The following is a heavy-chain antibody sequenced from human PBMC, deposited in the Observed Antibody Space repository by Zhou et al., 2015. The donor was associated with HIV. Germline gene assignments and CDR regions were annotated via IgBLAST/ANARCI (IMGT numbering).Heavy chain of an antibody. CDR2: ISAYNGNT. V-gene: IGHV1-18*01. CDR3: ARTGGVRRWLQPRSYYFDY. D-gene: IGHD5-24*01. Sequence: QVQLVQSGAEVKKPGASVKVSCKASGYTFTSYGISWVRQAPGQGLEWMGWISAYNGNTNYAQKLQGRVTMTTDTSTSTAYMELRSLRSEDTAVYYCARTGGVRRWLQPRSYYFDYWGQGTLVTVSS. CDR1: GYTFTSYG. J-gene: IGHJ4*02.